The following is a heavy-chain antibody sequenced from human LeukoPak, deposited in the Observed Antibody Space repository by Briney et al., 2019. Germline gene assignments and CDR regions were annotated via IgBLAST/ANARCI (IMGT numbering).Heavy chain of an antibody. D-gene: IGHD7-27*01. V-gene: IGHV4-30-2*01. CDR2: IYHSRST. Sequence: SETLSLTCTVSGGSISSGGYYWSWIRQPPGKGLEWIGYIYHSRSTYYNPSLKSRVTISVDRSKKQFSLKLSSVTAAGTAVYYCARDATGENAFDIWGQGTMVTVSS. J-gene: IGHJ3*02. CDR3: ARDATGENAFDI. CDR1: GGSISSGGYY.